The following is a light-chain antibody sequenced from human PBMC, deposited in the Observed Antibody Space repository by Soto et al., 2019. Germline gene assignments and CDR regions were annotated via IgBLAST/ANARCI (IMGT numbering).Light chain of an antibody. CDR3: RHYNNWPPET. Sequence: EIVLTHSPATLSLSPWEIATLSCRASQSVSSYLAWYQQKPGQAPRLLIYDASTRATGIPARFSGSGSGTEFNLTIGSLQSEDFAIYYCRHYNNWPPETFGQGTKVDIK. V-gene: IGKV3-15*01. J-gene: IGKJ1*01. CDR1: QSVSSY. CDR2: DAS.